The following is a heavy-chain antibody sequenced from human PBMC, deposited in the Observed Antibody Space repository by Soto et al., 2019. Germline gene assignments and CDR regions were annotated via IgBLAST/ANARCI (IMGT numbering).Heavy chain of an antibody. CDR1: GFTFSDYW. Sequence: AGGSLRLSCAGSGFTFSDYWMTWVRQAPGKGLEWVANIKKDGSEKYYVDSVKGRFTISRENAQNLLWLQMNTLRAEDTAVYYCAMTKLGEFNYCGQGLQVTVYS. CDR3: AMTKLGEFNY. J-gene: IGHJ4*02. D-gene: IGHD7-27*01. CDR2: IKKDGSEK. V-gene: IGHV3-7*03.